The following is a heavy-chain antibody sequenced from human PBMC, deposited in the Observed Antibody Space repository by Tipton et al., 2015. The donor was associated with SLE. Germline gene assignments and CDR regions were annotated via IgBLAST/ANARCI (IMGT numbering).Heavy chain of an antibody. CDR3: ARLEIRGGDW. Sequence: TLSLTCTVSGGSISSGSYYWSWIRQPAGKGLEWIGHIYTSGSTNYNPSLKSRVTISVDTSKNQFSLKLSSVTAADTAVYYCARLEIRGGDWWGQGTLVTVSS. V-gene: IGHV4-61*09. CDR1: GGSISSGSYY. J-gene: IGHJ4*02. CDR2: IYTSGST. D-gene: IGHD2-21*01.